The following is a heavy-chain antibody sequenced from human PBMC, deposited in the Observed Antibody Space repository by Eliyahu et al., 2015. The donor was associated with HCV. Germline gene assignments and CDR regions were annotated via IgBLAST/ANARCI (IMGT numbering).Heavy chain of an antibody. V-gene: IGHV3-15*05. J-gene: IGHJ3*01. CDR3: ATVDYVSKGGHPLDF. Sequence: EVQLVESGGELVESGGSLRLSCAASGLTFTKAWMTWVRQAPGKGLEWVGLIRSFAYGGTTYYAPAVTGRFTLSRDDSKSTVYLQMNSLKSEDMAVYYCATVDYVSKGGHPLDFWGQGTTVTVSS. CDR1: GLTFTKAW. CDR2: IRSFAYGGTT. D-gene: IGHD4-17*01.